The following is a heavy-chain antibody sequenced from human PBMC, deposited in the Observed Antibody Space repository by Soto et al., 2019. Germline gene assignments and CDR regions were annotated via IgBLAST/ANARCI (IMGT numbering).Heavy chain of an antibody. CDR2: ISSSSSYI. CDR1: GFTFSSYS. J-gene: IGHJ4*02. D-gene: IGHD3-22*01. Sequence: EVQLVESGGGLVKPGGSLRLSCAASGFTFSSYSMNWVRQAPGKGLEWVSSISSSSSYIYYADSLKGRFTISRDNAKNSLYLQMNSLRAEDTAVYYCARDLEGYYDSSGYHNGLLDYWGQGTLVTVSS. V-gene: IGHV3-21*01. CDR3: ARDLEGYYDSSGYHNGLLDY.